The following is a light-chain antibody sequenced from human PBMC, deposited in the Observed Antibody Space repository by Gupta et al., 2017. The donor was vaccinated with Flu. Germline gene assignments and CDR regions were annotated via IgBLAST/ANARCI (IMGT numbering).Light chain of an antibody. J-gene: IGLJ2*01. V-gene: IGLV3-25*02. Sequence: SYELTQPPSVSVSPGQTARITCPGDALPRQFAYWYQRKPGQAPILLIYKDTERPSGIPERFSGSSSGTRVTLTISGVQIEDEADYFCQSADSSGTSVVFGGGTALTVL. CDR1: ALPRQF. CDR3: QSADSSGTSVV. CDR2: KDT.